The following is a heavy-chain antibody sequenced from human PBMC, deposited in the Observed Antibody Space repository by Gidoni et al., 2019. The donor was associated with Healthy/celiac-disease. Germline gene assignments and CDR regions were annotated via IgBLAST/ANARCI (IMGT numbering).Heavy chain of an antibody. CDR2: INHSGST. Sequence: QVQLQQWGAGLLKPSETLSLTCAVYGGFFSGYYWSWIRQPPGKGLEWIGEINHSGSTNYNPSLKSRVTISVDTSKNQFSLKLSSVTAADTAVYYCARGRRLVGGGLDYWGQGTLVTVSS. V-gene: IGHV4-34*01. CDR1: GGFFSGYY. D-gene: IGHD6-19*01. CDR3: ARGRRLVGGGLDY. J-gene: IGHJ4*02.